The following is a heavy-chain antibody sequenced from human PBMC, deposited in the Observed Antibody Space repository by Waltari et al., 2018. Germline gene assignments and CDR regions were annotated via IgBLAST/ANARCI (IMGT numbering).Heavy chain of an antibody. Sequence: EVQLVQSGAEVKKPGATVKISCKASGYTFTDYYMHWVQQAPGKGLEWMGRVDPEEGGTICGEKCQGRVTRTADTSTDTAYMGLSSLRSEDTAVYYCATLYCSGGSCSSMDVWGKGTTVTVSS. V-gene: IGHV1-69-2*01. CDR1: GYTFTDYY. CDR3: ATLYCSGGSCSSMDV. D-gene: IGHD2-15*01. CDR2: VDPEEGGT. J-gene: IGHJ6*03.